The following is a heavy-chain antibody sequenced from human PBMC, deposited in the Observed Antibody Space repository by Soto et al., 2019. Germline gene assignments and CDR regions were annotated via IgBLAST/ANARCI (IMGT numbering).Heavy chain of an antibody. J-gene: IGHJ5*02. CDR2: MNPNSGNT. D-gene: IGHD2-8*01. CDR3: ARQVYAIPGWFDP. Sequence: ASVKVSCKASGYTFTSYDINWVRQATGQGLEWMGWMNPNSGNTGYAQKFQGRVTMTRNTSISTAYMELSSLRSEDTAVYYCARQVYAIPGWFDPWGPGILVTVSS. V-gene: IGHV1-8*01. CDR1: GYTFTSYD.